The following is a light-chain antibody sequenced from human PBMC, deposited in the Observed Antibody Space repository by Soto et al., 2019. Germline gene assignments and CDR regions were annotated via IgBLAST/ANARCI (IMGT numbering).Light chain of an antibody. V-gene: IGKV1-5*01. J-gene: IGKJ1*01. Sequence: IQLTQSPSSLSASVCDRVTITCRASQTISTYLNWYQQKPGKAPRLLIYDASSLLSGVPSRFSGSGSGTEFSLTITSLQPDDFATYYCQQYNSYSWTFGQGTKVDNK. CDR3: QQYNSYSWT. CDR1: QTISTY. CDR2: DAS.